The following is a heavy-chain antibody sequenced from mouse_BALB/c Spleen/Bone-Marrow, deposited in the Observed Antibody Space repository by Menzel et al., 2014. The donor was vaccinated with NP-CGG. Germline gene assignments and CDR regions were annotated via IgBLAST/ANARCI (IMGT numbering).Heavy chain of an antibody. CDR1: GYTFTDYY. D-gene: IGHD2-4*01. Sequence: VHLVESGAELARPGASVKLSCKASGYTFTDYYINWVKQRTGQGLEWIGEIFPGSGNTYYSEKFKGKATLTADRSSSPAYMQLSSLTSEDSAVYFRARSIITTGESTMNYWGQGTSVTVSS. CDR2: IFPGSGNT. CDR3: ARSIITTGESTMNY. J-gene: IGHJ4*01. V-gene: IGHV1-77*01.